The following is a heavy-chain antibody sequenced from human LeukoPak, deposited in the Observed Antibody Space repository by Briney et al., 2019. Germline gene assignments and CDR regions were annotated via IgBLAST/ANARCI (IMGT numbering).Heavy chain of an antibody. D-gene: IGHD1-26*01. CDR2: ISYDGSNK. Sequence: GGSLRLSCAASGFTFSSYAMHWVRQAPGKGLEWVAVISYDGSNKYYADSVKGRFTISRDNSKNTLYLQINSLRAEDTAVYYCARLIGTYFDNWGQGTLVTVSS. J-gene: IGHJ4*02. CDR3: ARLIGTYFDN. V-gene: IGHV3-30*14. CDR1: GFTFSSYA.